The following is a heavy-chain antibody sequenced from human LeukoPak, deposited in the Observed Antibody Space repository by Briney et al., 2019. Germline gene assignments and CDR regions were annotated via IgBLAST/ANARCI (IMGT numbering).Heavy chain of an antibody. CDR3: ARVTGYMTEDYFDY. V-gene: IGHV4-59*08. CDR2: IYYSGST. D-gene: IGHD6-13*01. CDR1: GGSISSYY. Sequence: SETLSLTCTVSGGSISSYYWSWIRQPPGKGLEWIGYIYYSGSTYYNPSLKSRVTISVDTSKNQFSLKLSSVTAADTAVYYCARVTGYMTEDYFDYWGQGTLITVSS. J-gene: IGHJ4*02.